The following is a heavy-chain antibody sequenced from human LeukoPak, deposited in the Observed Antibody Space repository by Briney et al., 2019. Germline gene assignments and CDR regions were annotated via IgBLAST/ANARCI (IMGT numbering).Heavy chain of an antibody. CDR2: IYYSGST. CDR1: GGSISSYY. J-gene: IGHJ6*02. D-gene: IGHD1-26*01. CDR3: ARQGHKLTLVDYYGMDV. Sequence: SETLSLTCTVSGGSISSYYWSWIQQPPGKGLEWIGYIYYSGSTNYNPSLKSRVTIPVDTSKNQFSLKLSSVTAADTAVYYCARQGHKLTLVDYYGMDVWGQGTTVTVSS. V-gene: IGHV4-59*08.